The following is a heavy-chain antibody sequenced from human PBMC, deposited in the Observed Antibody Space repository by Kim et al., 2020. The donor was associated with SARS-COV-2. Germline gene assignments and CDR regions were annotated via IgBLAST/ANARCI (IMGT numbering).Heavy chain of an antibody. V-gene: IGHV3-7*01. CDR2: IKQDGSEK. CDR3: RAGTAY. Sequence: GGSLRLSCAASGFTLSSYWMNWVRQAPGKGLEWVATIKQDGSEKYYVDSVKGRFTISRDNAKNSLYLQMNSLRAEDTAVYYCRAGTAYWGQGTLVTVSS. D-gene: IGHD6-13*01. CDR1: GFTLSSYW. J-gene: IGHJ4*02.